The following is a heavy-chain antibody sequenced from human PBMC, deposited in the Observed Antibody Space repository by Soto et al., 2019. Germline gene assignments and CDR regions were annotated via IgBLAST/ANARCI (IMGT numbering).Heavy chain of an antibody. D-gene: IGHD3-10*01. CDR2: ISGGSSVT. J-gene: IGHJ4*02. V-gene: IGHV3-23*01. CDR1: GFSFSKYS. Sequence: VGSLRLSCAASGFSFSKYSMAWVRQAPGKGLEWVSTISGGSSVTYYGDSVKGRFTISRDNAKKTLFLQLNRLSAEDTATYYCAKVLSKNYYYPFDFWGQGTQVTVSS. CDR3: AKVLSKNYYYPFDF.